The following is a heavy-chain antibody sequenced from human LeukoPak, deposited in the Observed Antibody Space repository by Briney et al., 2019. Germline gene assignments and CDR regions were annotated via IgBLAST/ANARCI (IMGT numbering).Heavy chain of an antibody. J-gene: IGHJ6*02. V-gene: IGHV1-8*01. D-gene: IGHD1-20*01. CDR2: MNPNSGNT. CDR1: GYTFTSYD. Sequence: GASVKVSCKASGYTFTSYDINWVRQAPGQGLEWMGWMNPNSGNTGYAQKFQGRVTMTRNTSISTAYMELSSLRSEDTAVYYCAREVTGTLYYYYGMDVWGQGTTVTVSS. CDR3: AREVTGTLYYYYGMDV.